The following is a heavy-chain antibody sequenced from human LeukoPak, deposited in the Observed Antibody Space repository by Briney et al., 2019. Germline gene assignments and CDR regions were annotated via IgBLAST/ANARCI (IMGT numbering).Heavy chain of an antibody. V-gene: IGHV1-18*01. CDR2: ISAYNGNT. D-gene: IGHD5-12*01. Sequence: ASVKVSCKASGYTFTSYGINWVRQAPGQGLEWMGWISAYNGNTNYAQKFQGRVTMTRDTSISTAYMELSRLRSDDTAVYYCARDLVIDYSGYDYHYYYYMDVWGKGTTVTISS. J-gene: IGHJ6*03. CDR1: GYTFTSYG. CDR3: ARDLVIDYSGYDYHYYYYMDV.